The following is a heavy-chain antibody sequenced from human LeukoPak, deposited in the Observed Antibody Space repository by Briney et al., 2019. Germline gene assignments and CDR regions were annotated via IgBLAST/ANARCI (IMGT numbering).Heavy chain of an antibody. CDR2: INPSGGST. D-gene: IGHD2-2*01. CDR1: GYTFTSYY. Sequence: ASVKVSCKASGYTFTSYYIHWVRQAPGQGLEWMGIINPSGGSTSYAQKFQGRVTMTRDTSTSTVYMELSSLRSEDTAVYYCARTLPAAGRSYYYGMDVWGQGTTVTVSS. CDR3: ARTLPAAGRSYYYGMDV. V-gene: IGHV1-46*01. J-gene: IGHJ6*02.